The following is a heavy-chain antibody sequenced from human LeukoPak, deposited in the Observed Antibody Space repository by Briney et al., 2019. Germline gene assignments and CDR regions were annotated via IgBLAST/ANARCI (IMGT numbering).Heavy chain of an antibody. J-gene: IGHJ4*02. D-gene: IGHD2-21*01. CDR2: ISAYNGNT. CDR3: ARGPEYCGGECYLDY. CDR1: GYTFTSYG. V-gene: IGHV1-18*01. Sequence: ASVKVSCKASGYTFTSYGISWVRQAPGQGLEWMGWISAYNGNTNYAQKLQGRVTMTTDTSTSTAYMELRSLRSDDTAVYYCARGPEYCGGECYLDYWGQGTLVTVSS.